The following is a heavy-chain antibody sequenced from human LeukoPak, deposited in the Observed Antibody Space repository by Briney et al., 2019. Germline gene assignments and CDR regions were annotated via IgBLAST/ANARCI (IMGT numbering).Heavy chain of an antibody. CDR1: GFTFSDYY. J-gene: IGHJ4*02. CDR3: ARELPLKQWLVL. D-gene: IGHD6-19*01. V-gene: IGHV3-11*04. Sequence: GGSLRLSCAASGFTFSDYYMNWIRQAPGKGLEWVSYISDSGSDIYYADSVKGRFTISRDNAENSLFLQMNSLRAEDTAVYYCARELPLKQWLVLWGQGTLVTVSS. CDR2: ISDSGSDI.